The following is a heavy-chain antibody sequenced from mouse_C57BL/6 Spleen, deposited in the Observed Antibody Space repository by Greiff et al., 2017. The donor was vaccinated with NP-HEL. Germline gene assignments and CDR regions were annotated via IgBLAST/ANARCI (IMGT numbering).Heavy chain of an antibody. D-gene: IGHD1-1*01. CDR2: IYPRSGNT. CDR1: GYTFTSYG. CDR3: ARRPLFITTVVATHYFDY. V-gene: IGHV1-81*01. Sequence: VQLQQSGAELARPGASVKLSCKASGYTFTSYGISWVKQRTGQGLEWIGEIYPRSGNTYYNEKFRGKATLTADKSSSTAYMELRSLTSEDSAVYFCARRPLFITTVVATHYFDYWGQGTTLTVSS. J-gene: IGHJ2*01.